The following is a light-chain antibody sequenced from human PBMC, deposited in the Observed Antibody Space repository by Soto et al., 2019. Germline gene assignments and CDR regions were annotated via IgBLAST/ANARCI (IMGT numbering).Light chain of an antibody. Sequence: SYELTQPPSVSVSPGQTASITCSGDKLGDKYACWYQQKPGQSPVLVIYQDYKRPSGIPERFSGSNSGNTATLTISGTQAMDEADYYCQAWEVFGGGTQLTVL. J-gene: IGLJ2*01. CDR2: QDY. V-gene: IGLV3-1*01. CDR1: KLGDKY. CDR3: QAWEV.